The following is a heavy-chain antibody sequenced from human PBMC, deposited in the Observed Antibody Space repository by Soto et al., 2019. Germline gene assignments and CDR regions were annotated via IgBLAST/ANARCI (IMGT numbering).Heavy chain of an antibody. CDR2: MNPNSGDT. D-gene: IGHD6-19*01. CDR3: ARGPGSSDWRFSSYYTDV. CDR1: FTSYD. Sequence: QVQLVQSGAEVKKPGASVKVSCTFTSYDINWVRQAAGLGPEWMAWMNPNSGDTRYAQKFQGRVTMTRDTSKFTAYMELSNLRSEDTAVYYCARGPGSSDWRFSSYYTDVWDQGTTVTVYS. V-gene: IGHV1-8*01. J-gene: IGHJ6*03.